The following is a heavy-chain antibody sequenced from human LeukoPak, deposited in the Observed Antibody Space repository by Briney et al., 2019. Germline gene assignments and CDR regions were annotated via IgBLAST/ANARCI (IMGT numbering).Heavy chain of an antibody. D-gene: IGHD6-19*01. J-gene: IGHJ4*02. Sequence: GGSLRLSCAASGFTFSNYWMHWVRQVPGKGLVCVSRINIDGTSTSYAGSVKGRFAISRDNAKNALYLQMNSLRAEDTAVYYCARGGSGWYGIDYWGQGALVNVSS. V-gene: IGHV3-74*01. CDR2: INIDGTST. CDR1: GFTFSNYW. CDR3: ARGGSGWYGIDY.